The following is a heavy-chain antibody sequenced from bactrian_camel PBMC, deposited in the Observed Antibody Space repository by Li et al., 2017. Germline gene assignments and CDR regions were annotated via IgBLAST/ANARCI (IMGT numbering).Heavy chain of an antibody. J-gene: IGHJ4*01. V-gene: IGHV3S5*01. Sequence: HVQLVESGGGLVQPGGSLRLSCAASGLTFSSYYMSWVRQAPGKGLEWVSSIYSDGSYTYYADSVKGRFTISRDNAKNTLDLRMNTLKSEDTAIYYCAAYIGATMCLVHLGRGGTYWGQGTQVTVS. CDR1: GLTFSSYY. CDR3: AAYIGATMCLVHLGRGGTY. D-gene: IGHD4*01. CDR2: IYSDGSYT.